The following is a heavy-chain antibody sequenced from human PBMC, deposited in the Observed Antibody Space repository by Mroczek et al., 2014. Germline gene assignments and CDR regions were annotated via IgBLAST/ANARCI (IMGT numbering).Heavy chain of an antibody. V-gene: IGHV4-34*01. CDR2: INHSGST. J-gene: IGHJ6*02. CDR3: ARGPVHYYDSRRGLGYYYGMDV. Sequence: QVQLQHGAAGLLKPSETLSLTCAVYGGSVQWLLLELDPPAPTGRGLEWIGEINHSGSTNYNPSLKSRVTISVDTSKNQFSLKLSSVTAADTAVYYCARGPVHYYDSRRGLGYYYGMDVWGQGTTVTVSS. CDR1: GGSVQWLL. D-gene: IGHD3-22*01.